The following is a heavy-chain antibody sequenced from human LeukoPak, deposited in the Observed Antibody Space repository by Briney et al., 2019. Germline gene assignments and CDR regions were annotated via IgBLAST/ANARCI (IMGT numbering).Heavy chain of an antibody. V-gene: IGHV3-21*01. CDR2: ISSSSSYI. CDR1: GFTFSSYS. J-gene: IGHJ6*02. D-gene: IGHD3-22*01. CDR3: ARVPGYYDSSGYPLTYYYYGMDV. Sequence: GGSLRLSCAASGFTFSSYSMNWVRQAPGKGLEWVSSISSSSSYIYYADSVKGRFTISRGNAKNSLYLQMNSLRAEDTAVYYCARVPGYYDSSGYPLTYYYYGMDVWGQGTTVTVSS.